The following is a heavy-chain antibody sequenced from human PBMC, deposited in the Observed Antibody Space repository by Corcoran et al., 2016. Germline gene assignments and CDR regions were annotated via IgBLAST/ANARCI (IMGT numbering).Heavy chain of an antibody. V-gene: IGHV4-39*01. J-gene: IGHJ5*02. CDR3: ASSAAYSSSMYNWFDP. D-gene: IGHD6-13*01. CDR1: GGSISSSSYY. Sequence: QLQLQESGPGLVKPSETLSLTCTVSGGSISSSSYYWGWIRQPPGKGLEWIGSIYYSGSTYYNPSLKSRVTISVDTSKNQFSLKLSSVTAADTAVYYCASSAAYSSSMYNWFDPGGQGTLVTVSS. CDR2: IYYSGST.